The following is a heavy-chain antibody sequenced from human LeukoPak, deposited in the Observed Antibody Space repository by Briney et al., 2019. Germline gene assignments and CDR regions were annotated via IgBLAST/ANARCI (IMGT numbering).Heavy chain of an antibody. CDR3: ASQTWGLGHPYWYFDL. CDR1: GGSISSYC. CDR2: IYTSGST. V-gene: IGHV4-4*07. Sequence: PSETLSLTCTVSGGSISSYCWSWIRQPAGKGLEWIGRIYTSGSTNYNPSLKSRVTMSVDTSKNQFSLKLSSVTAADTAVYYCASQTWGLGHPYWYFDLWAVAPWSLSPQ. D-gene: IGHD7-27*01. J-gene: IGHJ2*01.